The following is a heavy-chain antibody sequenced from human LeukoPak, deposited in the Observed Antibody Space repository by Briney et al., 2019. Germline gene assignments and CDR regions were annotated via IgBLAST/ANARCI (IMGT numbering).Heavy chain of an antibody. D-gene: IGHD6-13*01. CDR3: ARDRGVSSSWTY. CDR2: ISAYNGNT. V-gene: IGHV1-18*03. Sequence: GASVKVSCKASGYTFTIYGISWVRQAPGQGLEWMGWISAYNGNTKYAKRRQGRVTMTTDTSTSRAYMELRRLRSDDMAVYYCARDRGVSSSWTYWGQGNLVTVSS. J-gene: IGHJ4*02. CDR1: GYTFTIYG.